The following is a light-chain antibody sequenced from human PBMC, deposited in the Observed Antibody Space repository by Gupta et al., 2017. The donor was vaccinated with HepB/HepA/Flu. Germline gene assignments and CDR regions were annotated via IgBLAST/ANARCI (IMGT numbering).Light chain of an antibody. CDR3: AAWDDSLNGVV. CDR2: YDD. V-gene: IGLV1-36*01. Sequence: SVLTQPPPVSAATRQRATISCSGTSSNIGNNAVHWYQQLPGKAPKLLMYYDDLLHSGVSDRFSGSKSGTSASVAISGLQAEDEADYYCAAWDDSLNGVVFGGGTKLTVL. CDR1: SSNIGNNA. J-gene: IGLJ2*01.